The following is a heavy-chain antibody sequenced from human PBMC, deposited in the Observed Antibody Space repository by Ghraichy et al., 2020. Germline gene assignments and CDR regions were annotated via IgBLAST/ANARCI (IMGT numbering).Heavy chain of an antibody. CDR3: AREGFGEYQYYFDY. D-gene: IGHD3-10*01. V-gene: IGHV1-2*02. J-gene: IGHJ4*02. Sequence: ASVKVSCKASGYTLTGHYMHWVRQAPGQGLEWMGWINPNTGGTKYAQKSQGRVTITRDTSISTAYMELNSLRSDDTAVYYCAREGFGEYQYYFDYWGQGTLVTVSS. CDR1: GYTLTGHY. CDR2: INPNTGGT.